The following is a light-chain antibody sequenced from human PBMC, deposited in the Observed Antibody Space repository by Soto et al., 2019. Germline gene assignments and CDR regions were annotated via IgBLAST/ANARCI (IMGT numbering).Light chain of an antibody. CDR1: NIGSKS. CDR3: QVWDSSSDHPF. J-gene: IGLJ1*01. CDR2: DGS. V-gene: IGLV3-21*02. Sequence: SYELTQPPSVSVAPGQTARITCGGHNIGSKSVHWYQQKPGQAPVLVVYDGSDRPSGIPERFSGSNSGNTATLTISRVEAGDEADYYCQVWDSSSDHPFFGTGTKLTVL.